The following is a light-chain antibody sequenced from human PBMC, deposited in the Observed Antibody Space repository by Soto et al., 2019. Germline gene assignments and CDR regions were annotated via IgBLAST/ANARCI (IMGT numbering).Light chain of an antibody. CDR2: EVS. J-gene: IGLJ3*02. V-gene: IGLV2-14*01. CDR1: SSDVGGYNY. Sequence: QSALTQPASVSGSPGQSITISCTGTSSDVGGYNYVSWYQQHPGKAPKLLIYEVSNRPSGVSNRFSGSKSGNTASLTISELQAEDEADYYCTSYTSSSTWVFGGGTKVTVL. CDR3: TSYTSSSTWV.